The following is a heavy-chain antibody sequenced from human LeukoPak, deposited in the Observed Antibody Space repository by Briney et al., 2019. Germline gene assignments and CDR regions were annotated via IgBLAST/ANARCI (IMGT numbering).Heavy chain of an antibody. V-gene: IGHV1-69*13. Sequence: ASVKVSCKASGGTFSSYAISWVRQAPGQGLEWMGVINPIFGTANYAQKFQGRVTITPDESTSTAYMELSSLRSEDTAVYYCARDNVVVPAAGIPGWFDPWGQGTLVTVSS. CDR1: GGTFSSYA. CDR2: INPIFGTA. CDR3: ARDNVVVPAAGIPGWFDP. J-gene: IGHJ5*02. D-gene: IGHD2-2*01.